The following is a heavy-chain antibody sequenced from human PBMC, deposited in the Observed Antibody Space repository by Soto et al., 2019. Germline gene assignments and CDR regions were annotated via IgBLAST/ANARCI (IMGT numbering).Heavy chain of an antibody. CDR1: GYTFTSYD. J-gene: IGHJ6*02. D-gene: IGHD3-3*01. CDR2: MNPNSGNT. CDR3: TRGMIKSGYYDYYGMDV. V-gene: IGHV1-8*01. Sequence: GASVKVSCKASGYTFTSYDINWVRQATGQGLEWMGWMNPNSGNTGYAQKFQGRVTMTRNTSISTAYMELSSLRSEDTAVYYCTRGMIKSGYYDYYGMDVWGQGTTVTVSS.